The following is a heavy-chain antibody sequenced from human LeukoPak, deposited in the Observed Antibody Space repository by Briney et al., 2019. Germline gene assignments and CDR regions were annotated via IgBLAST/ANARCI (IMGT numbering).Heavy chain of an antibody. J-gene: IGHJ5*02. CDR2: IYYIGSA. CDR3: ARRGVAAIFDP. D-gene: IGHD6-6*01. Sequence: SETLSLTCTVSGGSISRYYWSWIRQPPGKGLEWIGYIYYIGSANYNPSLKSRVTVSLDTSKNQFSLKLGSVTAADTAIYYCARRGVAAIFDPWGQGTLVTVSS. V-gene: IGHV4-59*08. CDR1: GGSISRYY.